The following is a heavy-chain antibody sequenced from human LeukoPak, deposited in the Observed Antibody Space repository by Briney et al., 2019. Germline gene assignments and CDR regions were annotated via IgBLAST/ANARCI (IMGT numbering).Heavy chain of an antibody. J-gene: IGHJ4*02. CDR1: GFTFSSYA. D-gene: IGHD5-12*01. Sequence: GGSLRLSCAASGFTFSSYAMHWVRQAPGKGLEWVAVISYDGSNKYYADSVKGRFTISRDNSKNTLYLQMNSLRAEDTAVYYCAKGYGGHTNTCDYWGQGTLVTVSS. V-gene: IGHV3-30*04. CDR2: ISYDGSNK. CDR3: AKGYGGHTNTCDY.